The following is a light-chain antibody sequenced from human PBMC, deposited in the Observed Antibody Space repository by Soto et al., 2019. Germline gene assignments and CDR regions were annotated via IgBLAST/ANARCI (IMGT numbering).Light chain of an antibody. Sequence: QTVVTQEPSLTVSPGGTVTLTCASSTGAVTSDSYPNWVQQKPGQAPRALIYSTSNSHSWTPARFSGSLLGGEAALTLSGVQPEDEAEYYCLLYFGSSQIFGGGTKVTVL. V-gene: IGLV7-43*01. J-gene: IGLJ2*01. CDR3: LLYFGSSQI. CDR1: TGAVTSDSY. CDR2: STS.